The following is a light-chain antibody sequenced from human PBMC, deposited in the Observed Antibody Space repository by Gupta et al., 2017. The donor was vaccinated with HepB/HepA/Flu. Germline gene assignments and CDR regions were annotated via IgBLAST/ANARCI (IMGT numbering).Light chain of an antibody. J-gene: IGKJ1*01. CDR3: QQYAFWPET. CDR1: HSVSSN. Sequence: EVVMTPSPAPLSSSAGERATLSCRASHSVSSNLAWYQQKPGQAPRLLIYGASTRATDVPARFSGSGSGTEFALSISSLLSEDSAVYYCQQYAFWPETFGQGTKVEIK. V-gene: IGKV3-15*01. CDR2: GAS.